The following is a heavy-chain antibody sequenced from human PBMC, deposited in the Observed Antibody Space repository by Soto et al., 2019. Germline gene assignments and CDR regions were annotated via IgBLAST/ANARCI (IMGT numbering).Heavy chain of an antibody. J-gene: IGHJ5*02. CDR3: AQRLPHYGLGRERGTWFDP. CDR2: IYWDDDK. D-gene: IGHD3-10*01. Sequence: QITLKESGPTLVRPTQTLTLTCTFSGFSLSTTGVGVGWIRQPPGKALEWLALIYWDDDKRYSPSLKSRLTITKDTSKKEVILTMTNMDPVDTARYYCAQRLPHYGLGRERGTWFDPWGQGTLVTVSS. CDR1: GFSLSTTGVG. V-gene: IGHV2-5*02.